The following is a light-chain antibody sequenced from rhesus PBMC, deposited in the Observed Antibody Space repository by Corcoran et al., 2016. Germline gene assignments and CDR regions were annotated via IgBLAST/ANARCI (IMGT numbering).Light chain of an antibody. CDR2: KAT. CDR1: QGISNN. CDR3: QHGYGTPLT. V-gene: IGKV1-25*01. J-gene: IGKJ4*01. Sequence: DIQMTQSPSSLSASVGDRVTITCQASQGISNNLVWYQQKPGKVPKLLIYKATTLQSGVPSRFSGSGSGTDCTLTISSLQPEDFATYYCQHGYGTPLTFGGGTKVELK.